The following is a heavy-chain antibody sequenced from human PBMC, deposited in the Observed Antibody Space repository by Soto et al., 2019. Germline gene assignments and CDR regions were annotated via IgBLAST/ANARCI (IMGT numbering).Heavy chain of an antibody. CDR2: ISPYTGNT. Sequence: QVQLVQSGDEVKKPGASVKVSCKASGYIFVNYGIAWVRQAPGQGLEWMGWISPYTGNTHSASKVQGRLTMTTDTSTSTAYRDLGSLTSDDTAVYYWAMVDNYVTPTPQDVWGQGTTVTVSS. D-gene: IGHD3-16*01. CDR1: GYIFVNYG. J-gene: IGHJ6*02. V-gene: IGHV1-18*01. CDR3: AMVDNYVTPTPQDV.